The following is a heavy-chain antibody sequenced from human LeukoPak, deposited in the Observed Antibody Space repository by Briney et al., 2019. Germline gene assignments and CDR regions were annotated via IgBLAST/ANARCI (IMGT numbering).Heavy chain of an antibody. CDR3: AREARATPDF. D-gene: IGHD1-26*01. CDR2: ISNSGSYI. V-gene: IGHV3-21*04. Sequence: PGGSLRLSCVASGFSFSTYAMNWVRQAPGKGLEWVSSISNSGSYIYYADSVKGRFTISRDNAKNSLYLQMNSLRAEDTAVYYCAREARATPDFWGQGTVVTVSS. CDR1: GFSFSTYA. J-gene: IGHJ4*02.